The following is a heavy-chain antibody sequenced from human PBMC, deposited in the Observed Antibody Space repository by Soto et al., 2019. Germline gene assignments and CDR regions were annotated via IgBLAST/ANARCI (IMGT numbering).Heavy chain of an antibody. D-gene: IGHD3-16*01. V-gene: IGHV3-74*01. CDR2: LNIDGSTR. CDR3: ARGGYYDGVPYPPGGFAP. J-gene: IGHJ5*02. Sequence: GGSLRLSCSASGFTFSNYWMHWVRQGPGKGLVWVARLNIDGSTRNYADSVKGRFTISRDNAQDTLFLQMNSLSAEDTAVYYWARGGYYDGVPYPPGGFAPWGQGTQVTASS. CDR1: GFTFSNYW.